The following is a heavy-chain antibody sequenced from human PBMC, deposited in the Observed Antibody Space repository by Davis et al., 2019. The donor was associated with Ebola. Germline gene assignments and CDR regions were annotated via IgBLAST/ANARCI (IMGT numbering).Heavy chain of an antibody. J-gene: IGHJ4*02. CDR1: GYTFSNYG. Sequence: ASVKVSCKASGYTFSNYGFSWVRRAPGQGLEWMGWISSFNGNTNYALKFQGRVSMTTDTSTSTAYMELRSLSSDDTAVYYCARDYYQSSVYYPYYFDYWGQGTLVTVSS. V-gene: IGHV1-18*01. CDR2: ISSFNGNT. CDR3: ARDYYQSSVYYPYYFDY. D-gene: IGHD3-22*01.